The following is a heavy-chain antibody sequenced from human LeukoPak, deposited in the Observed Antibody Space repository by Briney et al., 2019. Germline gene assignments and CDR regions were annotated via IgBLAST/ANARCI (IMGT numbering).Heavy chain of an antibody. V-gene: IGHV4-4*07. CDR1: GGSISSYY. J-gene: IGHJ3*02. Sequence: PSETLSLTCTVSGGSISSYYWSWIRQPAGKGLEWIGRIYTSGSTNYNPSLKSRVTMSVDTSKNQFSLKLSSVTAADTAVYYCARGLYCSSTSCYTSDAFDIWGQGTMVTVSS. CDR3: ARGLYCSSTSCYTSDAFDI. D-gene: IGHD2-2*02. CDR2: IYTSGST.